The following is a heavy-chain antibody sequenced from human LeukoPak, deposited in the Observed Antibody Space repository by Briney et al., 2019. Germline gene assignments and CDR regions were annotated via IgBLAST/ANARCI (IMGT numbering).Heavy chain of an antibody. J-gene: IGHJ4*02. Sequence: PSETLSLTCTVSGGSISSYYWSWIRQPPGKGLEWIGYIYYSGSTNYNPSLKSRVTMSVDTSNNQFSLKLSSVTAADTAVYYCARSPSGYYDSSGSDYWGQGTLVTVSS. V-gene: IGHV4-59*01. CDR1: GGSISSYY. CDR3: ARSPSGYYDSSGSDY. CDR2: IYYSGST. D-gene: IGHD3-22*01.